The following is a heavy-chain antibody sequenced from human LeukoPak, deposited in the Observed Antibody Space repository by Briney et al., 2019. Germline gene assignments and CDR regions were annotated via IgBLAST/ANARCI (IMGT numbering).Heavy chain of an antibody. V-gene: IGHV4-31*03. CDR2: IYYSGST. J-gene: IGHJ4*02. CDR3: ARVVAAAGNSFDF. CDR1: GGSISSGGYY. Sequence: PSQTLSLTCTVSGGSISSGGYYWSWIRQHPGKGLEWIGYIYYSGSTYYNPSLKSRVTISVDTSKNQFPLKLSSVTAADTAVYYCARVVAAAGNSFDFWGQGTLVTVSS. D-gene: IGHD6-13*01.